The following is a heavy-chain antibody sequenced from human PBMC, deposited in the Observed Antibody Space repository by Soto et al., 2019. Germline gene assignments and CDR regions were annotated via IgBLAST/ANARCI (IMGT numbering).Heavy chain of an antibody. CDR3: AREHPDRDYDSSGYYYY. J-gene: IGHJ4*02. V-gene: IGHV1-69*13. CDR1: GGTFSSYA. D-gene: IGHD3-22*01. Sequence: SVKVSCKASGGTFSSYAISWVRQAPGQGLEWMGGIIPIFGTANYAQKFQGRVTITADESTSTAYMELSSLRSEDTAVYYCAREHPDRDYDSSGYYYYWGQGTLVTVSS. CDR2: IIPIFGTA.